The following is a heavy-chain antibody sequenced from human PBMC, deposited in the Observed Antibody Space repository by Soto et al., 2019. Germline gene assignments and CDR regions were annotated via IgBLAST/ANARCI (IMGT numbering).Heavy chain of an antibody. D-gene: IGHD6-19*01. CDR2: ISDSGGST. CDR3: AKDGGWSLAVAGLFDY. J-gene: IGHJ4*02. Sequence: PVGSLRLSCVVSGSTFSSDDMSWVRQAPGRGLEWVSGISDSGGSTYYADSVKGRFTISRDNAKNTLYLQMKSLRVEDTALYYCAKDGGWSLAVAGLFDYWGPGTQVTVSS. V-gene: IGHV3-23*01. CDR1: GSTFSSDD.